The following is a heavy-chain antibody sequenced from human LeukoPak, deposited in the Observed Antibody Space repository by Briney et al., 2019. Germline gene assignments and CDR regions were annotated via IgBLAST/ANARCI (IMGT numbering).Heavy chain of an antibody. D-gene: IGHD3-10*01. CDR1: GFTFSSYA. CDR3: AKVLYGSGIDGAFDI. V-gene: IGHV3-30*04. J-gene: IGHJ3*02. CDR2: IAYDGSNE. Sequence: PGGSLRLSCAASGFTFSSYAMHWVRQAPGKGLEWVAVIAYDGSNEDYADSVKGRFTISRDNSKNTLYLRMNSLRAEDTAVYYCAKVLYGSGIDGAFDIWGQGTMVTVSS.